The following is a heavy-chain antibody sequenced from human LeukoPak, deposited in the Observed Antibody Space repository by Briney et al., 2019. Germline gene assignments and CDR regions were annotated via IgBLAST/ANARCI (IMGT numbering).Heavy chain of an antibody. CDR2: IRYDGSNK. D-gene: IGHD5-18*01. V-gene: IGHV3-30*02. CDR3: AKEVERTLYSYGETPRYYYYMDV. J-gene: IGHJ6*03. CDR1: GFTFSSYG. Sequence: PGGSLRLSCAASGFTFSSYGMHWVRQAPGKGLEWVAFIRYDGSNKYYADSVKGRFTISRDNSKNTLYLQMNSLRAEDTAVYYCAKEVERTLYSYGETPRYYYYMDVWGKGTTVTISS.